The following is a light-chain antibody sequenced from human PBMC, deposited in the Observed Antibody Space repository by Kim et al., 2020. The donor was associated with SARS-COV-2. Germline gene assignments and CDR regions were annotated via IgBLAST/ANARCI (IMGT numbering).Light chain of an antibody. CDR1: GSNIEINP. CDR2: SNN. J-gene: IGLJ3*02. CDR3: AAWAGGLIGGV. Sequence: QSVLTQPPSASGTPGQRVTISCSGSGSNIEINPVTWYQHLPGTAPKLLIYSNNQRPSGVPDRFSGSKSGTSASLAISGLQSEDEADYYCAAWAGGLIGGVFGGGTQLTVL. V-gene: IGLV1-44*01.